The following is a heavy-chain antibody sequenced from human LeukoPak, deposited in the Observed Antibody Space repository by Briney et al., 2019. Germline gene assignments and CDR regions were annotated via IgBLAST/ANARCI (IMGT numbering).Heavy chain of an antibody. D-gene: IGHD5-18*01. CDR1: GFTFSSYT. Sequence: GGSLRLSCAASGFTFSSYTMNWVRQAPGKGLVWVSRINSDGSSTRYADSVKGRFTISRDNAKNTLYLQMNSLRAEDTAVYYCARERKDTIMVPPFRLYYYYYMDVWGKGTTVTISS. V-gene: IGHV3-74*01. CDR2: INSDGSST. CDR3: ARERKDTIMVPPFRLYYYYYMDV. J-gene: IGHJ6*03.